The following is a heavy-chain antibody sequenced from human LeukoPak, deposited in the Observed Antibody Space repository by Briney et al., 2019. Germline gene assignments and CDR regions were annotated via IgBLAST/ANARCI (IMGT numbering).Heavy chain of an antibody. Sequence: PGGSLRLSCAASGLTFSTYDMHWVRQATGKGLEWVSGIGTDGDTYYPGSVRGRFTISRDDAKSSLYLQMNSLRVGDTAVYYCARQLGTTTYFDLWGRGTLVTVSS. CDR2: IGTDGDT. V-gene: IGHV3-13*01. D-gene: IGHD1-26*01. CDR1: GLTFSTYD. J-gene: IGHJ2*01. CDR3: ARQLGTTTYFDL.